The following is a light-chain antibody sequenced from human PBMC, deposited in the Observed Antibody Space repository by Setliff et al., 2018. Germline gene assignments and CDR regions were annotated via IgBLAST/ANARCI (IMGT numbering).Light chain of an antibody. CDR1: SSDVRGYNY. V-gene: IGLV2-11*01. Sequence: QSVLTQPRSVSGSPGQSVTTSCTGTSSDVRGYNYVSWYQQHPGKAPKLMIYDVAKRPSGVPHRFSGSKSGNTASLTISGLQAEDEADYYCCSYAGSYTYVFGTGTKVTVL. CDR2: DVA. CDR3: CSYAGSYTYV. J-gene: IGLJ1*01.